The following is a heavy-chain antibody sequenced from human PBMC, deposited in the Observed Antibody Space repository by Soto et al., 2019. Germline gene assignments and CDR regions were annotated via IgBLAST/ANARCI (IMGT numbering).Heavy chain of an antibody. CDR1: GYSFTSYW. V-gene: IGHV5-10-1*01. D-gene: IGHD4-17*01. J-gene: IGHJ5*02. Sequence: PGESLKISCKGSGYSFTSYWISWVRQMPGKGLEWMGRIDPSDSYTNYSPSFQGHVTISADKSISTAYLQWSSLKASDTAMYYCARHQDYGDYGERHSWFDPWGQGTLVTVSS. CDR2: IDPSDSYT. CDR3: ARHQDYGDYGERHSWFDP.